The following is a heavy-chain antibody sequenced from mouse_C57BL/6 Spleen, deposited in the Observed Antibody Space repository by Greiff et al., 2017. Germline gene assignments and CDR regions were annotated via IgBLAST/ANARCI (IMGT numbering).Heavy chain of an antibody. CDR3: TRYGAVGYAMDH. CDR1: GYTFTDYE. V-gene: IGHV1-15*01. J-gene: IGHJ4*01. D-gene: IGHD1-1*01. CDR2: IDPETGGT. Sequence: QVQLQQSGAELVRPGASVTLSCKASGYTFTDYEMHWVKQTPVHGLEWIGAIDPETGGTAYTQKFKGKAILTADKSSSTAYMELRSLTSEDSAVYYSTRYGAVGYAMDHWGQGTSGTVSS.